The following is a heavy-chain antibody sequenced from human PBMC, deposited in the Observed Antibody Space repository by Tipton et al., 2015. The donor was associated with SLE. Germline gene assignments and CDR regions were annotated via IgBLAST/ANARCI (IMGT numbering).Heavy chain of an antibody. D-gene: IGHD3-3*01. J-gene: IGHJ6*03. CDR3: ARERYDFPYYMDV. Sequence: LRLSCTVSGGSISSSSYYWGWIRQPPGKGLEWIGSIYYSGSTYYNPSLKSRVTISVDTSKNQFSLKLSSVTAADTAVYYCARERYDFPYYMDVWGKGTTVTVSS. CDR2: IYYSGST. V-gene: IGHV4-39*07. CDR1: GGSISSSSYY.